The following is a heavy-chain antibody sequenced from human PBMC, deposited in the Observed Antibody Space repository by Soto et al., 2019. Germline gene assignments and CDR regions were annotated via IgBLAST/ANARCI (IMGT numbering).Heavy chain of an antibody. V-gene: IGHV1-69*13. D-gene: IGHD3-22*01. Sequence: SVKVSCKASGGTFSSYAISWVRQVPGQGLEWMGGIIPVFQTAYYTQRFQGRVTITADESTNTAYMELSSLRSEDTAIYYCARGGSGYTWFNEFWGQGTLVTVSS. CDR2: IIPVFQTA. CDR1: GGTFSSYA. J-gene: IGHJ4*02. CDR3: ARGGSGYTWFNEF.